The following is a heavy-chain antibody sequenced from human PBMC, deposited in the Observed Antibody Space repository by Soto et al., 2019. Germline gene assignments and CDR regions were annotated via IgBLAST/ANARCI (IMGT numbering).Heavy chain of an antibody. Sequence: QITLKESGPTLGKRTEILKVTCTVSGFSLSERGVGVGWIRPPPGKALEWLAIIYWADDKGYSQSLSTTFNNTKDTSTNQVVRTMTNMDPVDTATYFSAHKPYSSTWHYAYDIWGAGTLVAVSS. V-gene: IGHV2-5*02. CDR3: AHKPYSSTWHYAYDI. CDR1: GFSLSERGVG. J-gene: IGHJ3*02. CDR2: IYWADDK. D-gene: IGHD6-13*01.